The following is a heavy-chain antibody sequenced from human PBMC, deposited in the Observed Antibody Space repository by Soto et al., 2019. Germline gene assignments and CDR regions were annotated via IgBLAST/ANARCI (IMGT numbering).Heavy chain of an antibody. D-gene: IGHD3-9*01. J-gene: IGHJ4*02. V-gene: IGHV1-46*03. CDR2: INPSGGST. Sequence: GASVKVSCKASGYIFTSYYIHWVRQAPGQGLEWMGIINPSGGSTSYAQKNKGRVTMTRDTSTSTVYMELSSLRSEDTAVYYCDRSDDILTGLYFDCWGQGTLVTVSS. CDR3: DRSDDILTGLYFDC. CDR1: GYIFTSYY.